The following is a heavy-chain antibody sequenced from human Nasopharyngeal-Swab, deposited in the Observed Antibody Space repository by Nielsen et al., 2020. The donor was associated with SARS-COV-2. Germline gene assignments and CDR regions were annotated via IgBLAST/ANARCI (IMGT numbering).Heavy chain of an antibody. CDR3: VRRAFSATYFYFDY. Sequence: GESLKISCKGSGYIFTSYWIGWVRQMPGKGLEWMGIIYPADSDSRYSLSFQGQVSISVDKSIRTAYLQWNTLKASDTAIYYCVRRAFSATYFYFDYWGPGTLVTVSS. D-gene: IGHD2/OR15-2a*01. V-gene: IGHV5-51*01. CDR2: IYPADSDS. J-gene: IGHJ4*02. CDR1: GYIFTSYW.